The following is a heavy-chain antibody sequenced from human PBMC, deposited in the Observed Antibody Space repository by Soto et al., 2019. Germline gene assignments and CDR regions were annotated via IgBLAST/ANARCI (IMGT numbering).Heavy chain of an antibody. CDR2: IDWNSATT. CDR1: GFTFDDYA. D-gene: IGHD6-6*01. V-gene: IGHV3-9*01. Sequence: EVQLVESGGGLVQPGRSLRLSCAVSGFTFDDYAMHWVRQAPGKGLEWVSAIDWNSATTDYADSVKGRFTISRDNAKNSLYLQMNGLRAEDPALYYCATDVAPRPRYMDVWGKGTTVTVSS. J-gene: IGHJ6*03. CDR3: ATDVAPRPRYMDV.